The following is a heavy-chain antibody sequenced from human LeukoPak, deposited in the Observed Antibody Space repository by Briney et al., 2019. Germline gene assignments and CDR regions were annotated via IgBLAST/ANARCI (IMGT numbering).Heavy chain of an antibody. D-gene: IGHD3-10*01. CDR3: ERTFYGSGSYYKFFH. J-gene: IGHJ4*02. Sequence: SVKVSCKASGGTFSSYAISWVRQAPGQGLEWMGGIIPIFGTANYAQKFQGRVTITADESTSTAYMELSSLRSEDTAVYYCERTFYGSGSYYKFFHWGQGTLVTVSS. CDR2: IIPIFGTA. V-gene: IGHV1-69*13. CDR1: GGTFSSYA.